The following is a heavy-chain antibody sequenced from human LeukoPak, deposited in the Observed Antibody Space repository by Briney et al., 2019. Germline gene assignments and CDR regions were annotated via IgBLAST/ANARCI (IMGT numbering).Heavy chain of an antibody. Sequence: PGGSLRLSCEASGFTFSNHNMNWVRQAPGKGLEWVSSINSRSNYIYYADSVKGRFTISRDNAKESLYLQMNSLRAEDTAVYYCVRGHTTATYYFDYWGQGTLVTVSS. D-gene: IGHD1-1*01. CDR2: INSRSNYI. V-gene: IGHV3-21*04. CDR3: VRGHTTATYYFDY. J-gene: IGHJ4*02. CDR1: GFTFSNHN.